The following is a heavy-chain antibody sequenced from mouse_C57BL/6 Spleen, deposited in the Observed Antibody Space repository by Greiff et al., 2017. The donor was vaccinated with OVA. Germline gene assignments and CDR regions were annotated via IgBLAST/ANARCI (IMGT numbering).Heavy chain of an antibody. V-gene: IGHV1-64*01. CDR1: GYTFTSYW. D-gene: IGHD1-1*01. J-gene: IGHJ2*01. Sequence: QVQLQQSGAELVKPGASVKLSCKASGYTFTSYWMHWVKQRPGQGLEWIGMIHPNSGSTNDNEKFTSKATLTVDKSSSTAYMQLSSLTSEDSAVYYCARRDYGSSTYYFDYWGQGTTLTVSS. CDR3: ARRDYGSSTYYFDY. CDR2: IHPNSGST.